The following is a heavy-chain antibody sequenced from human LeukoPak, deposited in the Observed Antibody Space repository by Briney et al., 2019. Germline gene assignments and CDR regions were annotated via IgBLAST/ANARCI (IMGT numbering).Heavy chain of an antibody. Sequence: GESLRLSCAASGFTFSTYSMNWLRLAPGKGLEWVSSISPDSNYKYYVDSVKGRFTISRDDAKSSLYLQMNSLRAEDTAVYYCVRGGYRGFDYEYWGQGTLVTVSS. CDR2: ISPDSNYK. V-gene: IGHV3-21*01. CDR3: VRGGYRGFDYEY. CDR1: GFTFSTYS. J-gene: IGHJ4*02. D-gene: IGHD5-12*01.